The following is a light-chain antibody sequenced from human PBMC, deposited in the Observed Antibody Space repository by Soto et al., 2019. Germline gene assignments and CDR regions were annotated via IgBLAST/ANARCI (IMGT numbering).Light chain of an antibody. CDR2: GAS. CDR1: QAISGF. Sequence: IQLTQSPSSLPASVGDRVTITCRASQAISGFLVWYQQNPGQAPKLLIYGASTLQSGVPSRFSGSGSGTDFTLTISSLQPADIATYYCQQFKSYPYTFGQGTKLEIK. V-gene: IGKV1-9*01. J-gene: IGKJ2*01. CDR3: QQFKSYPYT.